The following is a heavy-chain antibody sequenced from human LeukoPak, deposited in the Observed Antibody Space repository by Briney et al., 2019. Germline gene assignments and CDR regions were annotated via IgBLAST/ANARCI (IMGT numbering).Heavy chain of an antibody. D-gene: IGHD6-6*01. J-gene: IGHJ6*03. CDR3: ARITGSSSWGYYYYYYMDV. V-gene: IGHV4-34*01. CDR1: GGSFSGYY. Sequence: PSETLSLTCAVYGGSFSGYYWSWIRQPPGKGLEWIGEINHSGSTNYNPSLKSRVTISVDTSKNQFSLKLSSVTAADTAVYYCARITGSSSWGYYYYYYMDVWGKGTTVIVSS. CDR2: INHSGST.